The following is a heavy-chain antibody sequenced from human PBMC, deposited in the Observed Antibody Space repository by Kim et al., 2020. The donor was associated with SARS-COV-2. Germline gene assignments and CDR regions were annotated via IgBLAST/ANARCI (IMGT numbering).Heavy chain of an antibody. V-gene: IGHV3-23*03. CDR2: IYSVGGTT. CDR3: AKGLNTGNYLGPFDY. D-gene: IGHD1-26*01. CDR1: GFTFSNYA. J-gene: IGHJ4*02. Sequence: GGSLRLSCAASGFTFSNYAMTWVRQAPGKGLEWVSVIYSVGGTTYYADSVKGRFTTSRDDSKNTLYLQMNNLRADDTAVYYCAKGLNTGNYLGPFDYWGQGILVTVSS.